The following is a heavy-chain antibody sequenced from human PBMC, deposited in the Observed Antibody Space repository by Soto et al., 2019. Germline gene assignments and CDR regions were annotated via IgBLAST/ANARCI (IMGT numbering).Heavy chain of an antibody. V-gene: IGHV4-31*03. CDR1: GGSISSGGYY. Sequence: QVQLQESGPGLVKPSQTLSLTCTVSGGSISSGGYYWSWIRQHPGKGLEWIGYIYYSGTTYYNPSLQSRVTLSLDPSKNPFPLELSSVTAAATAVYYWAGSVFPWGQGTLVTVSS. J-gene: IGHJ5*02. CDR2: IYYSGTT. CDR3: AGSVFP.